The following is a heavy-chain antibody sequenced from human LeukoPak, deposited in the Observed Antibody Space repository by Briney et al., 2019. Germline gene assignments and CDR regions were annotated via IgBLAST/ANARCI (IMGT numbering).Heavy chain of an antibody. CDR2: ISYDGSNK. CDR3: ARDPYSSTPRYYLDY. CDR1: RFTFSSYA. Sequence: PGRSLRLSCAPSRFTFSSYAMHWVRQAPGRGLEWVAVISYDGSNKYYADSVKGRFTISRDISKNTLYLQMNSLRAEDTAVYYCARDPYSSTPRYYLDYWGQGTLVTVSS. J-gene: IGHJ4*02. V-gene: IGHV3-30*04. D-gene: IGHD6-13*01.